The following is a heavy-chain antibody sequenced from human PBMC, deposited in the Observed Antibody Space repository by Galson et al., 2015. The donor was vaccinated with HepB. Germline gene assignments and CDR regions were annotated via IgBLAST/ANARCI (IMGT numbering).Heavy chain of an antibody. CDR3: AKFAGSGTYYTYIDY. Sequence: SLRLSCAASGFTLRNYGKSWVRQAPGKGLEWVSSISVADNSIDYADSVKGRFTISTDNSRNTLYLQMNSLRAEDTAVYYCAKFAGSGTYYTYIDYWGQGTLVTVSS. CDR2: ISVADNSI. CDR1: GFTLRNYG. J-gene: IGHJ4*02. V-gene: IGHV3-23*01. D-gene: IGHD3-10*01.